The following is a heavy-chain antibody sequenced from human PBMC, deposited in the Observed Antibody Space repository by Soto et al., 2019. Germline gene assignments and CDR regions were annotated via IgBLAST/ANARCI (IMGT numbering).Heavy chain of an antibody. CDR2: IYTSGST. Sequence: SETLSLTCTVSGGSISSYYWNWIRQPAGKGLEWLGRIYTSGSTNYNPSLKSRVTMSVDTSKNQFSLKLSPVTAADTAVYYCARACSSTTCSAYPYYYGMDVWGQGTTVTVSS. J-gene: IGHJ6*02. D-gene: IGHD2-2*01. CDR3: ARACSSTTCSAYPYYYGMDV. V-gene: IGHV4-4*07. CDR1: GGSISSYY.